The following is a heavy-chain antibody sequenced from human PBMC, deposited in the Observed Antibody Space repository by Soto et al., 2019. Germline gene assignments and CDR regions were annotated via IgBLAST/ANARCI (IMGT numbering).Heavy chain of an antibody. CDR1: GGSFSGYY. Sequence: SETLSLTCAFYGGSFSGYYWSLIRQPPGKGLEWIGEIYHSGSTNYNPSLKSRVTISVDKSKNQFSLKLSSVTAADTAVYYCASAGMSTYDYVWGSSTNWFDPWGQGTLVTVSS. J-gene: IGHJ5*02. CDR2: IYHSGST. D-gene: IGHD3-16*01. CDR3: ASAGMSTYDYVWGSSTNWFDP. V-gene: IGHV4-34*01.